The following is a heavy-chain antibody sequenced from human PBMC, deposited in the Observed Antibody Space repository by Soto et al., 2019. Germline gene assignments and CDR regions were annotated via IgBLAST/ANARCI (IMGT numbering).Heavy chain of an antibody. V-gene: IGHV4-59*08. J-gene: IGHJ4*02. D-gene: IGHD3-9*01. Sequence: QVQLQESGPGLVKPSETLSLTCTVSGGSIGTYYWSWIRQPPGKGLEWIGYIYYRGNTDYNPSLKSRVTLXLXTAXNQFSLKLSSVTAADTAVYYCARHPGYYDILTGYTTYYFDYWGQGILVTVSS. CDR3: ARHPGYYDILTGYTTYYFDY. CDR2: IYYRGNT. CDR1: GGSIGTYY.